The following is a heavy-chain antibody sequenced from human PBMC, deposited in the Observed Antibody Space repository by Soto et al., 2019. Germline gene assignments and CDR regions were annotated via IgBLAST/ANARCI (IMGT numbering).Heavy chain of an antibody. CDR1: GFTISNAW. Sequence: GGSLRLSCAASGFTISNAWMNWVRQAPGKGLEWVGRIKSKADGGTADYAAPVKGRFTISRDDSKNTLYLQMNSLKTEDTAVYYCTASSGYYYDYWGQGTLVTVSS. V-gene: IGHV3-15*01. J-gene: IGHJ4*02. CDR2: IKSKADGGTA. D-gene: IGHD3-22*01. CDR3: TASSGYYYDY.